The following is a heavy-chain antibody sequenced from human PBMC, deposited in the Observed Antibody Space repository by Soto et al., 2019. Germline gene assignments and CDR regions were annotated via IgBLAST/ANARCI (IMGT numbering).Heavy chain of an antibody. J-gene: IGHJ4*02. CDR1: GDFISSGGYY. Sequence: QVQLQESGPGLVKPSQTLSLTCTVSGDFISSGGYYWSWIRQLPGKGLEWIGYIYSSGTTYYNPSLKSRIPISVDTSKNKFSLNLSSVTAADTAVYYCARTDSSGYYFVYWGQGTLVTVFS. D-gene: IGHD3-22*01. CDR2: IYSSGTT. CDR3: ARTDSSGYYFVY. V-gene: IGHV4-31*03.